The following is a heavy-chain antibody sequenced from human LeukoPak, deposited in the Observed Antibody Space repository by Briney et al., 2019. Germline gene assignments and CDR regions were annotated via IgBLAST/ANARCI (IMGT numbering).Heavy chain of an antibody. J-gene: IGHJ4*02. CDR2: IHRAGRT. D-gene: IGHD3-9*01. CDR3: GKTDIYFNPIDY. V-gene: IGHV4-4*02. CDR1: GVSISSSEW. Sequence: PSETLSLTCAVSGVSISSSEWWLWVRQPPGQGLEWIGEIHRAGRTRYNPSLKSRVTISMDYSKNQFSLKLTSVTAADTAIYYCGKTDIYFNPIDYWGAGSLVTVSS.